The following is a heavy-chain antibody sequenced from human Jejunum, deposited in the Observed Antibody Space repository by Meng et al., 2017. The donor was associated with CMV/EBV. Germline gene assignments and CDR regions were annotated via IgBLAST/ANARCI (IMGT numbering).Heavy chain of an antibody. J-gene: IGHJ4*02. CDR2: ISAYNGNT. CDR1: GYIFNNYG. Sequence: QVWLVQLGAGGKKPGASVEVYCKASGYIFNNYGVSWVRQAPGQGPEWMGWISAYNGNTNYAQNFQGRFTMTTDTSTSTAYMELRSLTFDDTAVYFCARGRRNEPLFDYWGQGTLVTVSS. D-gene: IGHD1-14*01. V-gene: IGHV1-18*01. CDR3: ARGRRNEPLFDY.